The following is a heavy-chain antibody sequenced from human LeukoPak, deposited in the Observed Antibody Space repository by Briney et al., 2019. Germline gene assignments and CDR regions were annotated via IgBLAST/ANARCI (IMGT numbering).Heavy chain of an antibody. CDR2: IIPIFGTA. CDR3: ARPLQPVPRGSSGYDLSGMDV. D-gene: IGHD5-12*01. J-gene: IGHJ6*04. Sequence: SVKVSCKASRGTFSSYAISWVRQAPGQGLEWMGGIIPIFGTANYAQKFQGRVTITADESTSTAYMELSSLRSEDTAVYYCARPLQPVPRGSSGYDLSGMDVWGKGTTVTVSS. CDR1: RGTFSSYA. V-gene: IGHV1-69*01.